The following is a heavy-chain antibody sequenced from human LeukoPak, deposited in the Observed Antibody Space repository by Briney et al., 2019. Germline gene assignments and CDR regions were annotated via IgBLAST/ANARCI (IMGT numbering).Heavy chain of an antibody. D-gene: IGHD6-13*01. J-gene: IGHJ4*02. CDR2: ISAYNGNT. V-gene: IGHV1-18*01. CDR3: ARVKWAIAAAGTCYFDY. Sequence: ASVKVSCKASGYTFTSYGISWVRQAPGQGLEWMGWISAYNGNTNYAQKLQGSVTMTTDTSTSTAYMELRSLRSDDTAVYYCARVKWAIAAAGTCYFDYWGQGTLVTVSS. CDR1: GYTFTSYG.